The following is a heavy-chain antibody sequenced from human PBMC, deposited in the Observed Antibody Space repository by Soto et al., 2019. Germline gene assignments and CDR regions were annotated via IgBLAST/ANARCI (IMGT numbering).Heavy chain of an antibody. D-gene: IGHD6-6*01. J-gene: IGHJ4*02. Sequence: PSETLSLTCTVSGGSISSGGYYWSWIRQHPGKGLEWIGYIYYSGSTYYNPSLKSRVTISVDTSKNQFSLKLSSVTAADTAVYYCASSLHSSSAVPIDYWRQGTLVTVSS. CDR3: ASSLHSSSAVPIDY. CDR1: GGSISSGGYY. CDR2: IYYSGST. V-gene: IGHV4-31*03.